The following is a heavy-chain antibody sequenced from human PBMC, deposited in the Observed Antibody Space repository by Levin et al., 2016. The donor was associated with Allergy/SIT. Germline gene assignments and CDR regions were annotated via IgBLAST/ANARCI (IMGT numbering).Heavy chain of an antibody. Sequence: SETLSLTCTVSGGSISSSSYYWGWIRQPPGKGLEWIGSIYYSGSTYYNPSLKSRVTISVDTSKNQFSLKLSSVTAADTAVYYCARHGISSSWLYYYYGMDVWGQGTTVTVSS. CDR1: GGSISSSSYY. CDR3: ARHGISSSWLYYYYGMDV. J-gene: IGHJ6*02. D-gene: IGHD6-13*01. CDR2: IYYSGST. V-gene: IGHV4-39*01.